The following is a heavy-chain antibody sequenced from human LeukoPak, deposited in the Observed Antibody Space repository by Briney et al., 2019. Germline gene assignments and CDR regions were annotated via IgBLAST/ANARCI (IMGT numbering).Heavy chain of an antibody. CDR3: ARDYSVGGFNY. J-gene: IGHJ4*02. D-gene: IGHD3-10*01. CDR2: INRDGSST. V-gene: IGHV3-74*01. CDR1: GFTFSSYW. Sequence: GGSLRLSCADSGFTFSSYWMHWVRQAPGKGLVWVSCINRDGSSTSYADSVKGRFTISRDNAKNTLYLQMNSLRAEDTALYYCARDYSVGGFNYWGQGTLVTVSS.